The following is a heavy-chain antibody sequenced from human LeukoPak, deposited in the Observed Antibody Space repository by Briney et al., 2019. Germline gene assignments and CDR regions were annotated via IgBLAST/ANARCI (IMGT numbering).Heavy chain of an antibody. J-gene: IGHJ5*02. CDR1: GYTFTGHY. Sequence: ASVRVSCKASGYTFTGHYMHWVRQAPGQGPEWMGWINPNSGGTRYAQKFQGRVTMTRDTSISTAYMELTRLRSDDTAVYYCARDAESLITLNRGVIVNWFDPWGQGTLVTVSS. CDR2: INPNSGGT. CDR3: ARDAESLITLNRGVIVNWFDP. V-gene: IGHV1-2*02. D-gene: IGHD3-10*01.